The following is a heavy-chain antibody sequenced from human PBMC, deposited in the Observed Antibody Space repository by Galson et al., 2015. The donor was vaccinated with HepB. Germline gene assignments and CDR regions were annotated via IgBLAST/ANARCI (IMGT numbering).Heavy chain of an antibody. CDR1: GFSFSTYA. Sequence: SLRLSCAASGFSFSTYAMSWVRQAPGKGLEWVSAISGSVGNTYYADSVQGRFMISRDSSKNTLYLQMNSLRAEDTAVYYCAKEYTYGYDAFDIWGQGTMVTVSS. J-gene: IGHJ3*02. CDR2: ISGSVGNT. D-gene: IGHD6-25*01. V-gene: IGHV3-23*01. CDR3: AKEYTYGYDAFDI.